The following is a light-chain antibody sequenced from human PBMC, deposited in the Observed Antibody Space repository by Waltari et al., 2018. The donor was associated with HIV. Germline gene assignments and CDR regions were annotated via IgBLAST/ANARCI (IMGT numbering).Light chain of an antibody. CDR3: CSYAGSYIWV. CDR1: RSDVGGYNS. Sequence: QSALTQPRPVSGSPGQSVTISCTETRSDVGGYNSVSWYQQHPGQAPKVMIYDVSKRPSGVPDRFSGSKSGNTASLTISGLQAEDEADYYCCSYAGSYIWVFGGGTKLTVL. CDR2: DVS. J-gene: IGLJ3*02. V-gene: IGLV2-11*01.